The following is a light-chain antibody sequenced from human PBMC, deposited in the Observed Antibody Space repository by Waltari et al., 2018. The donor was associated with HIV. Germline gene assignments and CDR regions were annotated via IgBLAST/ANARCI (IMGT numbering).Light chain of an antibody. J-gene: IGLJ2*01. CDR3: AAWDDSLDGPVV. V-gene: IGLV1-47*01. CDR2: RNN. CDR1: DSNMRGGF. Sequence: QSVLTQPPSASGTPGQRVTIPCSGSDSNMRGGFVYWYQQLPGTAPKLIIHRNNQRPSGVPDRFSGSKSGTSASLVITGLRSEDEAEYHCAAWDDSLDGPVVFGGGTKLTVL.